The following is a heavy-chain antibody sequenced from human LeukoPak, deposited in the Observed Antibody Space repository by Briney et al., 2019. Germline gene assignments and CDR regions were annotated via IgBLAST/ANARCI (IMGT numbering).Heavy chain of an antibody. D-gene: IGHD3-10*01. CDR3: ARGELLWFGELSGPFDY. CDR1: GYTFTSYD. J-gene: IGHJ4*02. V-gene: IGHV1-8*03. Sequence: ASVKVSCKASGYTFTSYDINWVRQATGQGLEWMGWMNPNSGNTGYAQKFQGRVTITRNTSISTAYMELSSLRSEDMAVYYCARGELLWFGELSGPFDYWGQGTLVTVSS. CDR2: MNPNSGNT.